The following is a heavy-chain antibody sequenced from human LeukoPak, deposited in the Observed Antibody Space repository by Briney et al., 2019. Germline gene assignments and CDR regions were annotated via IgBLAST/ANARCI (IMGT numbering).Heavy chain of an antibody. V-gene: IGHV1-69*13. CDR1: GGTFSSYA. D-gene: IGHD1-26*01. Sequence: SVKVSCKASGGTFSSYAISWVRQAPGQGLEWMGGIIPIFGTANYAQKFQGRVTITADESTSTAYMELSSLRSEDTAVYYRARGPDEYSGPEMVWFDPWGQGTLVTVSS. CDR3: ARGPDEYSGPEMVWFDP. CDR2: IIPIFGTA. J-gene: IGHJ5*02.